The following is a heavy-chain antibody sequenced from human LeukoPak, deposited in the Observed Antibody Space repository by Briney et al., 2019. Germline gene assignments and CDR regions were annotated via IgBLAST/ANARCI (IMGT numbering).Heavy chain of an antibody. D-gene: IGHD5-24*01. CDR3: ARLAIDGYNRDYYFDY. J-gene: IGHJ4*02. Sequence: PSETLSLTCTVSGGSLSSYYWSWIRQPPGKGLEWIGYIYYSGSTNYNPSLKSRVTISVDTSKNQFSLRLSSVTAADTAVYYCARLAIDGYNRDYYFDYWGQGTLVTVSS. CDR2: IYYSGST. CDR1: GGSLSSYY. V-gene: IGHV4-59*08.